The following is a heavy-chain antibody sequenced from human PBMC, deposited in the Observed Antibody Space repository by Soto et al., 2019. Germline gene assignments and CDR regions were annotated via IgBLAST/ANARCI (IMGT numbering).Heavy chain of an antibody. CDR1: GGTFSSYA. CDR2: IIPIFGTA. Sequence: SVKVSCKASGGTFSSYAISWVRQAPGQGLEWMGGIIPIFGTANYAQKFQGRVTITADESTSTAYMELSSLRSEDTAVYYCARDRHYYDSSGYSTADAFDIWGQGTLVTVSS. V-gene: IGHV1-69*13. J-gene: IGHJ3*02. D-gene: IGHD3-22*01. CDR3: ARDRHYYDSSGYSTADAFDI.